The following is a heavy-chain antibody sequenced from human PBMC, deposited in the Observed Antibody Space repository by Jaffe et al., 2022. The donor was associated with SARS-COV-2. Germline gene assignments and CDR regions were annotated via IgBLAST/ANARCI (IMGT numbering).Heavy chain of an antibody. D-gene: IGHD3-22*01. Sequence: QVQLVESGGGVVQPGRSLRLSCAASGFTFSSYAMHWVRQAPGKGLEWVAVISYDGSNKYYADSVKGRFTISRDNSKNTLYLQMNSLRAEDTAVYYCARGTINSYYYDSSGYYSDFYFDYWGQGTLVTVSS. CDR2: ISYDGSNK. CDR3: ARGTINSYYYDSSGYYSDFYFDY. CDR1: GFTFSSYA. J-gene: IGHJ4*02. V-gene: IGHV3-30*04.